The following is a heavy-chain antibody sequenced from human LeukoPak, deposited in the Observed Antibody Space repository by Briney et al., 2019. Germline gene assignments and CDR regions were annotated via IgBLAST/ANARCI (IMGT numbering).Heavy chain of an antibody. CDR2: IYSGGST. CDR3: ARAQWRTYSYYYMDV. CDR1: GFTVSFNY. D-gene: IGHD6-19*01. Sequence: GGSLRLSCAASGFTVSFNYMSWVRQAPGKGLEWISVIYSGGSTYYADSVKGRFTISRDDSKNTLYLQMNSLRAEDTAIYYCARAQWRTYSYYYMDVRGKGTTVTVSS. V-gene: IGHV3-53*01. J-gene: IGHJ6*03.